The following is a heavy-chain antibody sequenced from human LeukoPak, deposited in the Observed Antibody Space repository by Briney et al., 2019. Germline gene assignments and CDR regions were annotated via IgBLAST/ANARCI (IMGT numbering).Heavy chain of an antibody. V-gene: IGHV1-18*01. D-gene: IGHD4-17*01. CDR2: ITTYNGYT. J-gene: IGHJ4*02. CDR3: ARGYDYGDYVGDFDY. Sequence: ASVKVSCKASGYTFTSYPISWVRQAPGQGLEWMGWITTYNGYTKYAQKLQDRVTMTTDTPTTTAYVDLRGLRSDDTAVYYCARGYDYGDYVGDFDYWGQGTLVTVSS. CDR1: GYTFTSYP.